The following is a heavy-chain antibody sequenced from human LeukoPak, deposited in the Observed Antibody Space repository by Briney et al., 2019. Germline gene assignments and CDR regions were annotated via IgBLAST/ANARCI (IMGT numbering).Heavy chain of an antibody. D-gene: IGHD5-12*01. Sequence: HPGGSLRLSCAASGFTFSSYGMSWVRQAPGKGLEWVSAISGSGGSTYYADSVKGRFTISRDNSKNTLYLQMNSLRAEDTAVYYCAKATVATIGSQLGFDYWGQGTLVTVSS. CDR2: ISGSGGST. V-gene: IGHV3-23*01. CDR3: AKATVATIGSQLGFDY. J-gene: IGHJ4*02. CDR1: GFTFSSYG.